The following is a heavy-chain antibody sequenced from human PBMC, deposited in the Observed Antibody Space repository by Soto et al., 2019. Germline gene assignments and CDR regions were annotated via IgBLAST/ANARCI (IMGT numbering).Heavy chain of an antibody. CDR3: AIMVVAVAYDAFDI. J-gene: IGHJ3*02. Sequence: QVQLVESGGGVIQHGRSLRLSCAASGFTVSSYGMHWVRHAPGKGLEWVAVISYDGSNKYYADSVKGRFTISRDNSKNTLYLQMNSLRAEDTAVYYCAIMVVAVAYDAFDIWGQGTMVTVSS. D-gene: IGHD2-15*01. CDR2: ISYDGSNK. V-gene: IGHV3-30*03. CDR1: GFTVSSYG.